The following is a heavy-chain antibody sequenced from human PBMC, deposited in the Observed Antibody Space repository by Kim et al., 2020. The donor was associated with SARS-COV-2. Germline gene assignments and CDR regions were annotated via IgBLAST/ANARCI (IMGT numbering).Heavy chain of an antibody. CDR2: INSDGSST. D-gene: IGHD6-13*01. CDR1: GFTFSSYW. Sequence: GGSLRLSCAASGFTFSSYWMHWVRQAPGKGLVWVSRINSDGSSTSYADSVKGRFTISRDNAKNTLYLQMNSLRAEDTAVYYCARVGAAAAFDIWGQGTMVTVSS. V-gene: IGHV3-74*01. J-gene: IGHJ3*02. CDR3: ARVGAAAAFDI.